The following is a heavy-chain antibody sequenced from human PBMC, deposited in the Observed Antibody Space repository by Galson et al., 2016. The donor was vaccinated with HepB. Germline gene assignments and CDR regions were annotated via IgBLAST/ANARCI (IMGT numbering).Heavy chain of an antibody. J-gene: IGHJ3*02. Sequence: SVKVSCKVSGYTLTELSMHWVRQAPGKGLEWMGRFDPGDGEAIYAQKFQGRVTMTENTSTDTAYMELSSLRSEDTAVYYCATDASVWFGELSGGVSFDIWGQGTMVTVSS. D-gene: IGHD3-10*01. CDR1: GYTLTELS. V-gene: IGHV1-24*01. CDR2: FDPGDGEA. CDR3: ATDASVWFGELSGGVSFDI.